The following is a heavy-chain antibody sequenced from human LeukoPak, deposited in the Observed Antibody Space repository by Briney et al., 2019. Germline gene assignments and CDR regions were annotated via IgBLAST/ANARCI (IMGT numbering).Heavy chain of an antibody. CDR2: MSGSGGST. D-gene: IGHD3-10*02. CDR3: AELGITMIGGV. J-gene: IGHJ6*04. CDR1: GVTFSTYG. Sequence: GGTLRLSCAASGVTFSTYGMSWVRQAPGEGRGWVSGMSGSGGSTYYAGSVKGRFTISRDNANNSLYLQMNSLRAEDTAVYYCAELGITMIGGVWGKGTTVTISS. V-gene: IGHV3-23*01.